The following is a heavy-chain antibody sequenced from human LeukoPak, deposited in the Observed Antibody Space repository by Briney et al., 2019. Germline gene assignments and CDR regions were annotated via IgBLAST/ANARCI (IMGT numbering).Heavy chain of an antibody. D-gene: IGHD3-10*01. J-gene: IGHJ4*02. CDR2: IYYSGST. CDR3: ARHYPYGSGSYSPFYFDY. CDR1: GDSISSYY. Sequence: SETLSLACTVSGDSISSYYWSWTRQPPGKGLEWIGYIYYSGSTNYNPSLKSRVTISVDTSKNQFSLKLSSVTAADTGVYYCARHYPYGSGSYSPFYFDYWGQGTLVTVSS. V-gene: IGHV4-59*08.